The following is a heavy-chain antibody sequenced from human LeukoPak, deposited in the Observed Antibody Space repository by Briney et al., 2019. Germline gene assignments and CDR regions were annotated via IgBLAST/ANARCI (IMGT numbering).Heavy chain of an antibody. CDR3: ARREQWLVLAR. D-gene: IGHD6-19*01. V-gene: IGHV4-39*01. CDR2: IYYSGST. Sequence: PSETLSLTCTVSGGSISSSSYYWGGLRPPPGMGLEWIGSIYYSGSTYYNPSLKSRVTISVDTSKNQFSLKLSSVTAADTAVYYWARREQWLVLARWGQGTLVTVSS. J-gene: IGHJ4*02. CDR1: GGSISSSSYY.